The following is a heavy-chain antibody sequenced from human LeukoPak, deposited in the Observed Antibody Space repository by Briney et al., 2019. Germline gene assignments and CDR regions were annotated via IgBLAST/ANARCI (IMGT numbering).Heavy chain of an antibody. J-gene: IGHJ4*02. V-gene: IGHV5-51*01. D-gene: IGHD1-26*01. CDR1: RYSFTSYW. CDR2: IYPGDSDT. Sequence: GESLKISCKGSRYSFTSYWIGWVRQMPGKGLEWMGIIYPGDSDTRYSPSFQGQVTISADKSISTAYLQWSSLKASDTAMYYCARVARGGGSYSGGSDYWGQGTLVTVSS. CDR3: ARVARGGGSYSGGSDY.